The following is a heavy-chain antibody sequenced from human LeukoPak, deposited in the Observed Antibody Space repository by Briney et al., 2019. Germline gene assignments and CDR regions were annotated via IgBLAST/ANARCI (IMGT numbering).Heavy chain of an antibody. D-gene: IGHD1-26*01. Sequence: SETLSLTCTVSGGSISSSSYYWGWIRQPPGKGLEWTGSIYYSGSTYYNPSLKSRVTISVDTSKNQFSLKLSSMTAADTTVYYCARGPGPQWELAGFEDYWGQGTLVTVSS. CDR3: ARGPGPQWELAGFEDY. V-gene: IGHV4-39*07. J-gene: IGHJ4*02. CDR2: IYYSGST. CDR1: GGSISSSSYY.